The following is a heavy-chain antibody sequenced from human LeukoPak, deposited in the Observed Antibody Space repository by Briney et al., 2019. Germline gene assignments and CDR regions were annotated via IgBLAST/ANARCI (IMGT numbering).Heavy chain of an antibody. V-gene: IGHV3-48*03. CDR3: ARVDIVVVPAADFDY. J-gene: IGHJ4*02. CDR1: EFTFSTYH. D-gene: IGHD2-2*01. Sequence: GGSLRLSCAASEFTFSTYHLNWVRQAPGKGLEWVAYISSSGRNSHYSDSVKGRFTISRDNAKDSLYLQMNSLRAEDTAVYYCARVDIVVVPAADFDYWGQGTLVTVSS. CDR2: ISSSGRNS.